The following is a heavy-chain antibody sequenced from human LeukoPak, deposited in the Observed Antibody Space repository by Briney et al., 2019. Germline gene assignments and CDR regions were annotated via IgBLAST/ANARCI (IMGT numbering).Heavy chain of an antibody. J-gene: IGHJ5*02. Sequence: NGSGPTLVNPTQTLTLTCTFSDFSLSTTTVGVGWIRQPPGKALEWLALFYWDDVKRYSPSLKSRLTITRDTSGNQVVLTMTNMDPVDTATYYCAHSEGNWFDPWGQGTLVTVSS. V-gene: IGHV2-5*02. CDR3: AHSEGNWFDP. CDR1: DFSLSTTTVG. CDR2: FYWDDVK.